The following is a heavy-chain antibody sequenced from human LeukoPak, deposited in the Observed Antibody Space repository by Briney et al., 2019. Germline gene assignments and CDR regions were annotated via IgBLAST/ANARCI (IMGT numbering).Heavy chain of an antibody. V-gene: IGHV3-30*18. J-gene: IGHJ4*02. Sequence: GGSLRLSCAASGFTFSSYGMHWVRQAPGKGLEGVAVISYDGSNKYYADSVKGRFTISRDNSKNTLYLQMNSLRAEDTAVYYCAKDWEQLDRLSDYWGQGTLVTVSS. CDR3: AKDWEQLDRLSDY. D-gene: IGHD6-13*01. CDR1: GFTFSSYG. CDR2: ISYDGSNK.